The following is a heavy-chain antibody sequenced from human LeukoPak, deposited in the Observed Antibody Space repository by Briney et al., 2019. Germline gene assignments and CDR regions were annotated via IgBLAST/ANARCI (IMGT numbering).Heavy chain of an antibody. CDR1: GFTFSSYA. D-gene: IGHD2-15*01. J-gene: IGHJ5*02. V-gene: IGHV3-7*01. CDR2: IKQDGSEK. Sequence: GGSLRLSCAASGFTFSSYAMSWVRQAPGKGLEWVANIKQDGSEKYYVDSVKGRFTISRDNAKNSLYLQMDSLRVEDTAVYYCARRGVVVVAATGWFDPWGQGTLVTVSS. CDR3: ARRGVVVVAATGWFDP.